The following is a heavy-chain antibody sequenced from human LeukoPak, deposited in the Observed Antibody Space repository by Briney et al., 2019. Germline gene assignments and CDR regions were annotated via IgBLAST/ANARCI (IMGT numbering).Heavy chain of an antibody. Sequence: ASVKVSCKASGYTFTGYYMHWVRQAPGQGLEWMGWINPNSGGTNYAQKFRGRVTMTRDTSISTAYMELSRLRSDDTAVYYCARVHRGAYSNYEDYWGQGTLVTVSS. J-gene: IGHJ4*02. V-gene: IGHV1-2*02. CDR3: ARVHRGAYSNYEDY. D-gene: IGHD4-4*01. CDR2: INPNSGGT. CDR1: GYTFTGYY.